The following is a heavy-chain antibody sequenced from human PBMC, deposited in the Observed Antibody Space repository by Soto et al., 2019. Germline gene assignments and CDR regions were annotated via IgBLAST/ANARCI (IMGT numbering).Heavy chain of an antibody. J-gene: IGHJ4*02. CDR2: ISTNGGST. CDR3: VKGEYYYDSSGHSPFDS. CDR1: GFTFSIYA. D-gene: IGHD3-22*01. Sequence: GGSLRLSCSASGFTFSIYAMHWVRQAPGKGLEYVSSISTNGGSTDYADSVKGRFTISRDNSKNTVYLQMSSLRVEDTAVYYCVKGEYYYDSSGHSPFDSWGQGT. V-gene: IGHV3-64D*06.